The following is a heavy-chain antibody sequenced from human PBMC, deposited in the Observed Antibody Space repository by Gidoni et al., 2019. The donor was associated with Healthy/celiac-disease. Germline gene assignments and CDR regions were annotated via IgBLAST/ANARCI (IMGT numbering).Heavy chain of an antibody. V-gene: IGHV1-18*01. J-gene: IGHJ4*02. CDR1: GYTFTSYG. CDR2: ISAYNGNT. D-gene: IGHD3-16*02. CDR3: ARDSLGGVIVRDFDY. Sequence: QVQLVQSGAEVTKPGASVKVSCKASGYTFTSYGISWVRQAPGQGLEWMGWISAYNGNTNYAQKRQGRVTMTTDTSTSTAYMELRSLRSDDTAVYYCARDSLGGVIVRDFDYWGQGTLVTVSS.